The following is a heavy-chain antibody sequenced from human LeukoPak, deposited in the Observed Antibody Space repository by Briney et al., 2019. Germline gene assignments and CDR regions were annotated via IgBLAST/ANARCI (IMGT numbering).Heavy chain of an antibody. CDR2: IYSGGST. CDR3: ARVVSSGYYYLDYYYMDV. CDR1: GFTVSSNY. Sequence: PGGSLRLSCAASGFTVSSNYMSWVRQAPGKGLEWVSVIYSGGSTYYADSVKGRFTISRDNSKNTLYLQMNGLRAEDTAVYYCARVVSSGYYYLDYYYMDVWGKGTTVTVSS. D-gene: IGHD3-22*01. J-gene: IGHJ6*03. V-gene: IGHV3-66*02.